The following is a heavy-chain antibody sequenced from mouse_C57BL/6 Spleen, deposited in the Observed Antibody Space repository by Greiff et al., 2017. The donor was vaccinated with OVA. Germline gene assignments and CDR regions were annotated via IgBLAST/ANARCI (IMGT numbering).Heavy chain of an antibody. CDR3: ARWGTTVVEGYFDV. D-gene: IGHD1-1*01. J-gene: IGHJ1*03. CDR2: IDPSDSYT. CDR1: GYTFTSYW. Sequence: QVQLQQPGAELVMPGASVKLSCKASGYTFTSYWMHWVKQRPGQGLEWIGEIDPSDSYTNYNQKFKGKSTLTVDKSSSTAYMQLSSLTSEDSAVYYCARWGTTVVEGYFDVWGTGTTVTVSS. V-gene: IGHV1-69*01.